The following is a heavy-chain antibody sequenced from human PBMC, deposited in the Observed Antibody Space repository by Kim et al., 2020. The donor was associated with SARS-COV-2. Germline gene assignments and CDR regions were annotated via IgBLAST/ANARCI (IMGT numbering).Heavy chain of an antibody. CDR1: GYTFTSYY. V-gene: IGHV1-46*01. CDR2: INPSGGST. D-gene: IGHD5-12*01. Sequence: ASVKVSCKASGYTFTSYYMHWVRQAPGQGLEWMGIINPSGGSTSYAQKFQGRVTMTRDTSTSTVYMELSSLRSEDTAVYYCARDGATEWLPEEHAFDIWGQGTMVTVSS. J-gene: IGHJ3*02. CDR3: ARDGATEWLPEEHAFDI.